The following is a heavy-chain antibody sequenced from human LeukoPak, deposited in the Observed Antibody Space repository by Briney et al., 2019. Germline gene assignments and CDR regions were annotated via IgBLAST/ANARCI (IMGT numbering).Heavy chain of an antibody. Sequence: GGSLRLSCAASGFTFSDYDMHWVRQAPGKGLEWVAVPRGAGAEKYYADSVKGRFTIARDNSKNTLYLQIHTLRPEDTAVYYCTKAPAVGSYYFFDAWGEGTLLTVSS. D-gene: IGHD1-26*01. CDR1: GFTFSDYD. J-gene: IGHJ4*02. CDR3: TKAPAVGSYYFFDA. V-gene: IGHV3-23*01. CDR2: PRGAGAEK.